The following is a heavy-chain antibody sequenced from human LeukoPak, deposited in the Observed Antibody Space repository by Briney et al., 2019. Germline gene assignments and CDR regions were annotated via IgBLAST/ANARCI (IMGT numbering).Heavy chain of an antibody. CDR2: INHSGST. CDR1: GGSFSGYY. V-gene: IGHV4-34*01. D-gene: IGHD6-13*01. Sequence: SETLSLTCAVYGGSFSGYYWSWIRQPPGKGLEWIGEINHSGSTNYNPSLKSRVTISVDTSKNQFSLKLSSVTAADTAVYYCARAPAAAEYNWFDPWGQGTLVTVSS. CDR3: ARAPAAAEYNWFDP. J-gene: IGHJ5*02.